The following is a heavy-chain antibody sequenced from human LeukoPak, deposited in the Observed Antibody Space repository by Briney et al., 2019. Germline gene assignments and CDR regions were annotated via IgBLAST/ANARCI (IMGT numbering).Heavy chain of an antibody. CDR1: GFTFSSYA. J-gene: IGHJ4*02. V-gene: IGHV3-23*01. CDR2: ISGGGGST. CDR3: AKYSGYSNAYFGY. D-gene: IGHD1-26*01. Sequence: GGSLRLSCAASGFTFSSYAMSWVRQAPGKGLEWVSAISGGGGSTYYADSVKGRFTISGDNSKNTLYLQMNSLRAEDTAVYYCAKYSGYSNAYFGYWGQGTLVTVSS.